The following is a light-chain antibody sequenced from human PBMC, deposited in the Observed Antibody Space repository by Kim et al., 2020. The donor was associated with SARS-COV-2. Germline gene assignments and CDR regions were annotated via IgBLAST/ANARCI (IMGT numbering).Light chain of an antibody. J-gene: IGLJ3*02. Sequence: SYELTQPLSVSVALGQTARITCGGNNIGSKNLNWYQQRPGQAPVLVIYRDNNRPSGIPERFSGSNSGDTATLTISRAQAGDEGDYYCQVWTGGTAVFGVG. CDR3: QVWTGGTAV. CDR1: NIGSKN. V-gene: IGLV3-9*01. CDR2: RDN.